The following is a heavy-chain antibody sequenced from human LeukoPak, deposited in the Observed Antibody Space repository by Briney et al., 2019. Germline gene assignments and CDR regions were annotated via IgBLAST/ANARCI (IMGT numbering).Heavy chain of an antibody. CDR1: GYTFTGYY. J-gene: IGHJ4*02. V-gene: IGHV1-2*06. CDR3: ARDRGKQWLPAY. Sequence: ASVKVSCKASGYTFTGYYMHWVRQAPGQGLEWMGRINPNSGGTNYAQKFQGSVTMTRDTSISTAYMELSRLRSDDTAVYYCARDRGKQWLPAYWGQGTLVTVSS. CDR2: INPNSGGT. D-gene: IGHD6-19*01.